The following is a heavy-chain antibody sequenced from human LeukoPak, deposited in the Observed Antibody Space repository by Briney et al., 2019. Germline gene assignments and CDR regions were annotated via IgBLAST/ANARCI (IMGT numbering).Heavy chain of an antibody. J-gene: IGHJ4*02. CDR1: GYTFTNYG. V-gene: IGHV1-18*01. Sequence: ASVKVSFKASGYTFTNYGINWVRQAPGQGLEWMGWISGNKGNTNYAQKFQGRVTVTTDTSTSTAYMELRSLRSDDTAVYYCARDGVITMVRGGSYFDYWGQGTLVTVSS. D-gene: IGHD3-10*01. CDR3: ARDGVITMVRGGSYFDY. CDR2: ISGNKGNT.